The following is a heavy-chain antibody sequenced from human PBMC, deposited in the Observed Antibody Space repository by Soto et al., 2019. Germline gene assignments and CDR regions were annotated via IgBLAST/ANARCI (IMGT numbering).Heavy chain of an antibody. V-gene: IGHV4-30-4*01. Sequence: SETLSLTCTVSGGSISSGDYYWSWIRQPPGKGLEWIGYIYYSGSTYYNPSLKSRVTISVDTSKNQFSLKLSSVTAADTAVYYCARDCAVPTCHYYYGMDVWGQGTTVTVS. CDR1: GGSISSGDYY. CDR3: ARDCAVPTCHYYYGMDV. J-gene: IGHJ6*02. D-gene: IGHD4-17*01. CDR2: IYYSGST.